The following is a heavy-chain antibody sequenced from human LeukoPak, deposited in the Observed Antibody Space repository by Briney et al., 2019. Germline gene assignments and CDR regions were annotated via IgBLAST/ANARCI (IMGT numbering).Heavy chain of an antibody. J-gene: IGHJ3*02. CDR3: ARDRAGNWPVDVFDM. Sequence: GASVKVSCKASGYTFTGYYIHWVRQAPGQGLEWMGWINPKSGGTKYAQKFQGRITITRDTSISTAYMELTRLTSDDTAMYYCARDRAGNWPVDVFDMWGQGTMVTVSS. CDR2: INPKSGGT. D-gene: IGHD1-1*01. V-gene: IGHV1-2*02. CDR1: GYTFTGYY.